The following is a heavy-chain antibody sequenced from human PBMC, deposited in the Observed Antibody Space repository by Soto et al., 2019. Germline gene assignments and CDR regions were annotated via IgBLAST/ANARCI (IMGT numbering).Heavy chain of an antibody. J-gene: IGHJ4*02. V-gene: IGHV3-30-3*01. Sequence: GGSLRLSCVASGFTLTNYAMHWVRQAPGKGLEWLAVISDDGDKKYYADSVKGRFTISRDNSNKTLYLQMNSLRPEDTAVYYCARDRYSSSTLFDYWGQGTLVTVSS. CDR3: ARDRYSSSTLFDY. CDR2: ISDDGDKK. CDR1: GFTLTNYA. D-gene: IGHD6-6*01.